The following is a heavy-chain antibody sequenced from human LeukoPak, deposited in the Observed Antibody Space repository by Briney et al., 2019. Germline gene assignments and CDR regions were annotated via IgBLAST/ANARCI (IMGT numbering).Heavy chain of an antibody. V-gene: IGHV4-39*01. J-gene: IGHJ5*02. CDR3: ASQPATIFGVADNWFDP. Sequence: SETLSLTCTVSGDSISSSSYYGGWIRQPPGKGLEWIVSIYYTGSTYYNPSLKSRVTISVDTSKNQFSLKLSSETAADTAVYYCASQPATIFGVADNWFDPWGQGTLVTVSS. CDR1: GDSISSSSYY. CDR2: IYYTGST. D-gene: IGHD3-3*01.